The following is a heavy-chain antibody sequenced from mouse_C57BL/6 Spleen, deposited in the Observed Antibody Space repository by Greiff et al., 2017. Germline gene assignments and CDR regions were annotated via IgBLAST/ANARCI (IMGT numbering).Heavy chain of an antibody. Sequence: QVQLQQPGTELVKPGASVKLSCKASGYTFTSYWMPWVKQRPGQGLEWIGNINPSNGGPTSNEKLQSKAHLTVDQSSNTTYLQLSSLTSEDSAVDYCARGTTVVDYWGQGTTLTVSS. D-gene: IGHD1-1*01. V-gene: IGHV1-53*01. CDR2: INPSNGGP. CDR1: GYTFTSYW. J-gene: IGHJ2*01. CDR3: ARGTTVVDY.